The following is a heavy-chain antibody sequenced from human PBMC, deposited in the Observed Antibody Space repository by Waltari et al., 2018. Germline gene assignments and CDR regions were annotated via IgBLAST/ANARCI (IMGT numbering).Heavy chain of an antibody. CDR1: GFIFSYYD. Sequence: QEHLLQSGGGVVHPGGSLRLSFDASGFIFSYYDMNWVRQAPGKGLEWVAVMRDDGSTRYYADSVKGRFTISRDNSKNTLHLQMNSLRAEDTALYYCAKDRSSDFYYGMDVWGQGTTVTVSS. J-gene: IGHJ6*02. CDR2: MRDDGSTR. D-gene: IGHD3-10*01. V-gene: IGHV3-33*06. CDR3: AKDRSSDFYYGMDV.